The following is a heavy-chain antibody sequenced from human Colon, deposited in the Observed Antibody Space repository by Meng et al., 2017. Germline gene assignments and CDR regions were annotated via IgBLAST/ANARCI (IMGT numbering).Heavy chain of an antibody. CDR3: ARLIAGWPFYFDY. V-gene: IGHV4-61*01. J-gene: IGHJ4*02. D-gene: IGHD6-19*01. CDR2: MFHSGTT. CDR1: GGSVSRGSHY. Sequence: QGQRPESGPVLVRPSGTLSLPCNVSGGSVSRGSHYWSWIRQPPGKGLEWIGYMFHSGTTKYHPSLKGRVSMSVDTTKNQFYLKLTSVTVADTAVFYCARLIAGWPFYFDYWGQGILVTVSS.